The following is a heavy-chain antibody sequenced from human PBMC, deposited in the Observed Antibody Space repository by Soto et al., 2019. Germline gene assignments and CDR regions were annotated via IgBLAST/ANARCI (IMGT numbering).Heavy chain of an antibody. CDR1: GYTFTSYA. D-gene: IGHD2-21*02. V-gene: IGHV1-3*05. CDR2: INAGNGNT. CDR3: ARSIVVVTALDY. Sequence: QVQLVQSGAEEKKPGASVKVSCKASGYTFTSYAMHWVRQAPGQRLEWMGWINAGNGNTKYSQKFQGRVTITRDTSASTAYMELSSLSSEDTAVYYCARSIVVVTALDYWGQGTLLTVSS. J-gene: IGHJ4*02.